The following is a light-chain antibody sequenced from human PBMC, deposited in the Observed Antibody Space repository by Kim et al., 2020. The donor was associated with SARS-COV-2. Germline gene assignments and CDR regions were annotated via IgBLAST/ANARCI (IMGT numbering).Light chain of an antibody. J-gene: IGLJ1*01. CDR2: DVT. CDR1: SSDVGGYNY. Sequence: QSALTQPVSVSGSPGQSITISCTGTSSDVGGYNYVSWYQQYPGKAPKLMLYDVTKRPSGVSNRFSGSKSGNTASLTISGLQAEDEADYYCSSYRSSGYVFGTGTKVTVL. CDR3: SSYRSSGYV. V-gene: IGLV2-14*03.